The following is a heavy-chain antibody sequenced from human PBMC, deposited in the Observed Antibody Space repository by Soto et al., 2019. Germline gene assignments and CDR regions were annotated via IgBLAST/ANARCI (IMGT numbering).Heavy chain of an antibody. CDR2: VSTSIRST. D-gene: IGHD3-10*01. CDR3: ARDSGAALYGEDALDI. J-gene: IGHJ3*02. CDR1: GYSFSGYD. Sequence: QGKLVQSGPEVKKPGASVKVSCTASGYSFSGYDITWVRQAPGQGLEWLGWVSTSIRSTMSAEKLQGRLTMTTDTSTTTVYIELRGLTSDDTAVYYCARDSGAALYGEDALDIWRQGTMVSLSS. V-gene: IGHV1-18*04.